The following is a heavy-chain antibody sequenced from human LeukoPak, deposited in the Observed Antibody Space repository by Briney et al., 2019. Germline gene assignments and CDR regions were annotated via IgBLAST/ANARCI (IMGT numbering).Heavy chain of an antibody. J-gene: IGHJ4*02. CDR3: ARYSSAWHAVDY. V-gene: IGHV3-74*01. CDR2: INSDGSST. Sequence: GGSLRLSCAASGFTFSTYWMHWVRQAPGKGLVWVSRINSDGSSTSYADSVKGRFTISRDNAKNTLFLQMNSLRAVDTAVYYCARYSSAWHAVDYWGQGTLVTVSS. D-gene: IGHD6-19*01. CDR1: GFTFSTYW.